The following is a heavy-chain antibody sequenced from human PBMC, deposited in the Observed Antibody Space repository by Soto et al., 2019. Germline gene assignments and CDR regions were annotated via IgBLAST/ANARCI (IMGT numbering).Heavy chain of an antibody. CDR3: ARAGDYPLTGAFDV. CDR2: IYHSGST. D-gene: IGHD4-17*01. Sequence: SETLSLTCAFSGGSIISNNWWSWVRQPPGKGLEWIGEIYHSGSTNYNPSLKSRVTISVDKSKNEFSLKLGSVTAADTAMYYCARAGDYPLTGAFDVWGQGTMVTVSS. J-gene: IGHJ3*01. CDR1: GGSIISNNW. V-gene: IGHV4-4*02.